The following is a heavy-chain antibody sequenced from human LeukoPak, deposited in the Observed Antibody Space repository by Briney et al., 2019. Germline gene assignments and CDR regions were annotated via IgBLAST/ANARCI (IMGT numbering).Heavy chain of an antibody. Sequence: GGSLRLTCVASGFSFHSYAMTWVRQAPGKGLEWVSGISGSAGSTHYADSVKGRFTISRDNSKSTLYAQMNSLRAEDTAVYFCARVIDYGALDACDIWGQGTMVTVSS. CDR2: ISGSAGST. J-gene: IGHJ3*02. CDR1: GFSFHSYA. CDR3: ARVIDYGALDACDI. D-gene: IGHD4-17*01. V-gene: IGHV3-23*01.